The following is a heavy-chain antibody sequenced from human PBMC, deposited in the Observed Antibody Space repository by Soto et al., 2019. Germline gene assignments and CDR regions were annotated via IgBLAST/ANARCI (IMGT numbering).Heavy chain of an antibody. D-gene: IGHD2-2*01. CDR1: GYTFTSYD. Sequence: ASVKVSCKASGYTFTSYDINWVRQATGQGLEWMGWMNPNSGNTGYAQKFQGRVTMTRNTSISTAYMELSSLRSEDTAVYYCARGDCSSTSCYFYCYYGMDVWGQGTTVTVSS. CDR3: ARGDCSSTSCYFYCYYGMDV. V-gene: IGHV1-8*01. J-gene: IGHJ6*02. CDR2: MNPNSGNT.